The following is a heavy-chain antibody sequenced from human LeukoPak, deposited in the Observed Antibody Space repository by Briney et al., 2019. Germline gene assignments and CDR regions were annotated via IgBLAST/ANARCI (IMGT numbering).Heavy chain of an antibody. V-gene: IGHV3-30*04. CDR2: ISYDGSNK. CDR3: ALPTGYSSSWSLDY. J-gene: IGHJ4*02. Sequence: GRSLRLSCAASGFTFSSYAMHWVRQAPGKGLEWVAVISYDGSNKYYADSVKGRFTISRDNSKNTLYLQMNSLRAEDTAVYYCALPTGYSSSWSLDYWGQGTLVTVSS. D-gene: IGHD6-13*01. CDR1: GFTFSSYA.